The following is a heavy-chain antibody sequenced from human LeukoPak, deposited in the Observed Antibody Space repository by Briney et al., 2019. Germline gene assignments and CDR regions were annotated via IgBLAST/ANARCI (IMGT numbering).Heavy chain of an antibody. D-gene: IGHD2-15*01. CDR2: INHSGST. CDR1: GGSLSGYY. Sequence: TETLSLTCAVYGGSLSGYYWSWIRQPPGKGLEWIGEINHSGSTNYHPSLKSRVTISVDTSKNQFSLKLSSVTAADTAVYYCASNACSGGSCYERSFDYWGQGTLVTVSA. V-gene: IGHV4-34*01. CDR3: ASNACSGGSCYERSFDY. J-gene: IGHJ4*02.